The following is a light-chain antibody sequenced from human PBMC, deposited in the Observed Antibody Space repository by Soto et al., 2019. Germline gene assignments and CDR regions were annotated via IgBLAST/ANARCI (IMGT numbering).Light chain of an antibody. Sequence: EICLTKFPAPLSLSPGERATLACRASQSVSSYLAWYQQKPGQAPRLLIYDASNRATGIPARFSGSGSGTDFTLTISSLEPEDFAVYYCQQRSNWPTFGQGTKVEI. CDR3: QQRSNWPT. CDR2: DAS. V-gene: IGKV3-11*01. J-gene: IGKJ1*01. CDR1: QSVSSY.